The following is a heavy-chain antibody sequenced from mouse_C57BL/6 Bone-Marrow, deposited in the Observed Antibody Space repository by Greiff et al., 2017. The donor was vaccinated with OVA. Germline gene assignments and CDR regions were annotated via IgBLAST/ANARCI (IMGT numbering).Heavy chain of an antibody. CDR2: IWSGGST. CDR3: ARKTLRYFDV. Sequence: VQLQQSGPGLVQPSQSLSITCTVSGFSLTSYGVHWVRQSPGKGLEWLGVIWSGGSTDYNAAFISRLSISKDNSKSQVFFKMNSLQADDTAIYYCARKTLRYFDVWGTGTTVTVSS. J-gene: IGHJ1*03. V-gene: IGHV2-2*01. CDR1: GFSLTSYG.